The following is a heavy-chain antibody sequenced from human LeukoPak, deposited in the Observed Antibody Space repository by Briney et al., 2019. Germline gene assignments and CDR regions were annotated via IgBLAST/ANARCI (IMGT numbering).Heavy chain of an antibody. CDR3: ARDTYPGEPSHYYYYYMDV. CDR2: ISSSSDTI. J-gene: IGHJ6*03. CDR1: GFTFGPYT. D-gene: IGHD3-16*01. Sequence: PGGSLRLSCAASGFTFGPYTMNWVRQAPGKGLEWVSYISSSSDTIYYADSVKGRFTISRDNAKNSLYLQMNSLRAEDTAVYYCARDTYPGEPSHYYYYYMDVWGKGTTVIVSS. V-gene: IGHV3-48*04.